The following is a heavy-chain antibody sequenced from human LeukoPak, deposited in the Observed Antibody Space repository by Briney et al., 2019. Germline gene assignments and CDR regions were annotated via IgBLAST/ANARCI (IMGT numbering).Heavy chain of an antibody. J-gene: IGHJ4*02. V-gene: IGHV5-51*01. CDR3: ASETGYSSGWYYRY. Sequence: IIYPGDSDTRYSPSFQGQVTISADKSISTAYLQWSSLKASDTAMYYCASETGYSSGWYYRYWGQGTLVTVSS. CDR2: IYPGDSDT. D-gene: IGHD6-19*01.